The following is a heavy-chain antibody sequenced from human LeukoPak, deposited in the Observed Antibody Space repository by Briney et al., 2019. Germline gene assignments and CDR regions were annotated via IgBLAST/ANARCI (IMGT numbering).Heavy chain of an antibody. J-gene: IGHJ4*02. Sequence: PGGSLRLSCAASGFTFSNAWMSWVRQAPGKGLEWVANIKQDGSEEYYVDSVRGRFAISRDNAKNSLYLQMNSLSAEDTAVYYCTGETYYFDYWGQGALVTVSS. CDR1: GFTFSNAW. V-gene: IGHV3-7*04. CDR2: IKQDGSEE. CDR3: TGETYYFDY.